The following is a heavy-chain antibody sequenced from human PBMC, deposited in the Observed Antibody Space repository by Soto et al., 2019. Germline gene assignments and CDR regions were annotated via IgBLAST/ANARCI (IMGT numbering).Heavy chain of an antibody. CDR2: ISGSGGST. Sequence: GGSLRLSCAASGFTFSSYAMSWVRQAPGKGLEWVSAISGSGGSTYYADSVKGRFTISRDNSKNTLYLQMNSLRAEDTAVYYCATESTEDSSSYNWLDPWGQGTLVNVS. CDR3: ATESTEDSSSYNWLDP. CDR1: GFTFSSYA. D-gene: IGHD6-6*01. V-gene: IGHV3-23*01. J-gene: IGHJ5*02.